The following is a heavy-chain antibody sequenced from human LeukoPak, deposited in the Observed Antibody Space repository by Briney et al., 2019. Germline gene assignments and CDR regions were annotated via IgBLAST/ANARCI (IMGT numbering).Heavy chain of an antibody. CDR1: GGSISSSTYY. Sequence: SETLSLTCTVSGGSISSSTYYWGWIRQPPGKGLEWIGSIYYSGSTNFNPSLKSRVTISVDTSKNQFSLKLSSVTAADTAVYYCARVSGRGYYRFFFDYWGQGTLVTVSS. V-gene: IGHV4-39*07. J-gene: IGHJ4*02. D-gene: IGHD3-22*01. CDR3: ARVSGRGYYRFFFDY. CDR2: IYYSGST.